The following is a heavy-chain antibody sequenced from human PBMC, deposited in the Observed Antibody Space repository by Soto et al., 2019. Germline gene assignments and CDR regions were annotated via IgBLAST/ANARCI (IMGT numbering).Heavy chain of an antibody. Sequence: QVQLQESGPGLVKPSQTLSLTCTVSGGSISSGGYYWSWIRQHPGKGLEWIGYIYYSGSTYYNPFLKSRITISVDTSRNQFSLKLSSVTAADTAVYYCARGWYTMETAPYDCWGQGTLVTVSA. J-gene: IGHJ4*02. V-gene: IGHV4-31*03. D-gene: IGHD6-19*01. CDR3: ARGWYTMETAPYDC. CDR2: IYYSGST. CDR1: GGSISSGGYY.